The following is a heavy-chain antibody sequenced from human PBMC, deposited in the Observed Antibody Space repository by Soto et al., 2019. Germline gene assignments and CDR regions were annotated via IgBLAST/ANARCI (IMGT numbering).Heavy chain of an antibody. CDR2: IYYSGST. Sequence: SETLSLTCTVSGGSISSGGYYWSWIRQHPGKGLEWIGYIYYSGSTYYNPSLKSRVTISVDTSKNQFSLKLSSVTAADTAVYYCARSTIFGVVIMSPYYYMDVWGKGTTVTVSS. CDR3: ARSTIFGVVIMSPYYYMDV. J-gene: IGHJ6*03. D-gene: IGHD3-3*01. V-gene: IGHV4-31*03. CDR1: GGSISSGGYY.